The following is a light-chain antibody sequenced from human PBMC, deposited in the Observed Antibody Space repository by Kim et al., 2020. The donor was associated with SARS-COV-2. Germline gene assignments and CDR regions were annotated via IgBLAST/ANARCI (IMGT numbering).Light chain of an antibody. V-gene: IGLV4-69*01. CDR2: SYSDGRH. J-gene: IGLJ2*01. CDR3: QTCGSGSVV. Sequence: SVTHTRNMKDSNSACAVACDQQQQEKSPRYVIKSYSDGRHVKGHGIPDRLSGSRSGPQRYLTMSSLQSEDEADCYCQTCGSGSVVFGGGTQLTVL. CDR1: DSNSACA.